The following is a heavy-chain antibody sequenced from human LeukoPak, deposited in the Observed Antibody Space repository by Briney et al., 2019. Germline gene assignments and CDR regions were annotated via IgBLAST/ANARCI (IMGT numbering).Heavy chain of an antibody. V-gene: IGHV3-21*01. CDR1: GFTFSSYS. D-gene: IGHD5-18*01. J-gene: IGHJ3*02. Sequence: TGGSLRLSCAASGFTFSSYSMNWVRQAPGKGLEWVSSISSSSTYIYYADSLKGRFTISRDNAKNSLYLQMNSLSAEDTAVYYCLTIVETTTGAFDIWGQGAMVTVSS. CDR3: LTIVETTTGAFDI. CDR2: ISSSSTYI.